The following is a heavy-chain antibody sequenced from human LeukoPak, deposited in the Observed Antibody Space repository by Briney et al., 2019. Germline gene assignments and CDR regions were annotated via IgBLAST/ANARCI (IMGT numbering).Heavy chain of an antibody. D-gene: IGHD5-18*01. Sequence: GGSLRLSCAASGFTFSSYWMTWVRQAPGKGLVWVSRINSDGSSTSYADSVKGRFTISRDNAKNTLYLQMNSLRAEDTAVYYCARGELSYGYFIRDQGYWGQGTLVTVSS. V-gene: IGHV3-74*01. CDR3: ARGELSYGYFIRDQGY. J-gene: IGHJ4*02. CDR1: GFTFSSYW. CDR2: INSDGSST.